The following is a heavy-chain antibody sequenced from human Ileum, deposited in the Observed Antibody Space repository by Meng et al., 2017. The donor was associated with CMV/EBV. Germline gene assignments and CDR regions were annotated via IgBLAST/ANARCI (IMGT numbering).Heavy chain of an antibody. CDR2: ISYSGTA. CDR3: ARDSTYPSGLDY. CDR1: GGSISSSLYY. Sequence: VSGPGLVKPSETPSLTGTVSGGSISSSLYYWGWIRQPPGKGLEWIGTISYSGTAFYNLSLKSRVAISIDTSKFQFSLKLSSVTATDTAVYYCARDSTYPSGLDYWGQGTLVTVSS. V-gene: IGHV4-39*07. J-gene: IGHJ4*02. D-gene: IGHD3-10*01.